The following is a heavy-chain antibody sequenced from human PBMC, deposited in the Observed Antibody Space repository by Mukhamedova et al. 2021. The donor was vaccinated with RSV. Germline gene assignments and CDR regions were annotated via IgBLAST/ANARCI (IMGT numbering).Heavy chain of an antibody. Sequence: GLEWFSAINSGGGPTYADSVQGRFTISRDNSKSTLYLQLNSLRVADTAVYYCAKASVAVGLRPFDPWGQGTLVTVSS. CDR2: INSGGGP. V-gene: IGHV3-23*01. D-gene: IGHD6-19*01. CDR3: AKASVAVGLRPFDP. J-gene: IGHJ5*02.